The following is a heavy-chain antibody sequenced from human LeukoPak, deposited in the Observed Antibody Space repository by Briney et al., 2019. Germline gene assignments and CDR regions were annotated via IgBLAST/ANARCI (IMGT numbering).Heavy chain of an antibody. CDR1: GGSISSYY. D-gene: IGHD1-14*01. Sequence: SETLSLTCTASGGSISSYYWSWIRQPPGKGLEWIGYIYSSGNTNYNPSLKSRVTISVDTSKNQFSLKLRSVTAADTAVYYCARTIPEFDYWGQGTLVTVSS. CDR2: IYSSGNT. J-gene: IGHJ4*02. CDR3: ARTIPEFDY. V-gene: IGHV4-59*08.